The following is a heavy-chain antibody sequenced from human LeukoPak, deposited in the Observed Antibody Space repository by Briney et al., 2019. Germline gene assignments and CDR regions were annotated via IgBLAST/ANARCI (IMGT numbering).Heavy chain of an antibody. J-gene: IGHJ4*02. CDR2: ISAYNGNT. Sequence: ASVKVSCKASGYTFTSYGISWVRQAPGQGLEWMGWISAYNGNTNYAQKLQGRVTMTTDTSTSTAYMELRSLRSDDTAVYYCARGTYYYDSSGYSRPNPFDYWGQGTLVTVSS. D-gene: IGHD3-22*01. CDR3: ARGTYYYDSSGYSRPNPFDY. V-gene: IGHV1-18*01. CDR1: GYTFTSYG.